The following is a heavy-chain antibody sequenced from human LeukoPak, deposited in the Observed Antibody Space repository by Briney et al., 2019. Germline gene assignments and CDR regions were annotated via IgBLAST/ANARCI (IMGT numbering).Heavy chain of an antibody. V-gene: IGHV3-23*01. CDR2: ISGSGGST. CDR1: GFTFSSYA. J-gene: IGHJ3*02. D-gene: IGHD2-15*01. CDR3: AKDYCSGGSCYSDAFDI. Sequence: GGSLRLSCAASGFTFSSYAMSWVRQAPGKGLEWVSAISGSGGSTYYADSVKGRFTISRDNSKNTLYLRMNSLRAEDTAVYYCAKDYCSGGSCYSDAFDIWGQGTMVTVSS.